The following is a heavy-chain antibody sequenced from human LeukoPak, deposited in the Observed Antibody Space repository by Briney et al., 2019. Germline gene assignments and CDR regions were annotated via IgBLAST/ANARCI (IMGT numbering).Heavy chain of an antibody. CDR2: ISWNANKI. Sequence: GGSLRLSCVASGFTFDDYAMSWVRQAPGMGLEYVSGISWNANKIGYADSVKGRFTISRDNAKNSLYLQMNSLRAEDTAAYYCMRGATDTTRWFDPWGQGTLVTVSS. D-gene: IGHD1-7*01. V-gene: IGHV3-20*04. J-gene: IGHJ5*02. CDR3: MRGATDTTRWFDP. CDR1: GFTFDDYA.